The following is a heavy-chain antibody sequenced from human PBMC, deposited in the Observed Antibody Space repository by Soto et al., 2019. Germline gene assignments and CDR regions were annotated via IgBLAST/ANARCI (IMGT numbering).Heavy chain of an antibody. CDR2: ITASGVDT. J-gene: IGHJ4*02. V-gene: IGHV3-23*01. CDR3: ARGGSDTNYAWDY. CDR1: GFPFNKYA. D-gene: IGHD4-4*01. Sequence: DVHLMHSGGGLVQPGGPVRLSCAASGFPFNKYAMSWVREAQGRGLGWVSAITASGVDTYYADSVKGRFTISRDNSKNTVYLQMNSPRADDTAGFDCARGGSDTNYAWDYWGQGTLVIVS.